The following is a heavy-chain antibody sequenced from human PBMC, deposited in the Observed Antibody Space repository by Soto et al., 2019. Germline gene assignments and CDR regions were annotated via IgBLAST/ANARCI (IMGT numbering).Heavy chain of an antibody. J-gene: IGHJ4*02. V-gene: IGHV3-48*03. CDR2: ISSSGSSI. CDR3: ARGLYYFDY. CDR1: GFTFSTFD. Sequence: GGSLRLSCTASGFTFSTFDMNWVRQAPGKGLERISYISSSGSSIYYPDSVKGRFTISRDNAKKSLFLQMSSLRAEDTAVYYCARGLYYFDYWGQGTLVTVSS.